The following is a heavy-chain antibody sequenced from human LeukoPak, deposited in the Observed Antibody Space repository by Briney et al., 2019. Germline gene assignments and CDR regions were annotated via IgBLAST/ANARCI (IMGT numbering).Heavy chain of an antibody. V-gene: IGHV4-59*08. CDR2: ISYSGRI. CDR3: ARDKYSSIDY. D-gene: IGHD6-19*01. Sequence: SETLSLTCTVSGGSISSYYWSWIRQPPGKGLEWIGYISYSGRINYNPSLKSRVTMSVDTSKNQFSLKLSSVTAADTAVYYCARDKYSSIDYWGQGTLVTVSS. J-gene: IGHJ4*02. CDR1: GGSISSYY.